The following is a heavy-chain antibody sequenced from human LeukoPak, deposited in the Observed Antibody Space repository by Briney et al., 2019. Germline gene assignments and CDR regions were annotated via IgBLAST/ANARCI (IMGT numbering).Heavy chain of an antibody. J-gene: IGHJ4*02. CDR1: GFTFSSYS. D-gene: IGHD2-2*01. CDR3: ARLPAYCSSTSCYYDY. V-gene: IGHV3-48*04. Sequence: GGSLRLSCAASGFTFSSYSMNWVRQAPGKGLEWVSYISSAGGSIYYADSVKGRFTISRDNAKNSLFLQMNSPRAEDTAVYYCARLPAYCSSTSCYYDYWGQGTLVTVSS. CDR2: ISSAGGSI.